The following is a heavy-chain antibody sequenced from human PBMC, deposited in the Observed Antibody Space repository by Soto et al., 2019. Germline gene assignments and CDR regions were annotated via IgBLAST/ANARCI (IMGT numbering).Heavy chain of an antibody. V-gene: IGHV4-59*12. J-gene: IGHJ4*02. CDR2: MYNTGST. CDR1: GGSISGDY. CDR3: ARVPAY. Sequence: SETLSLTCTVSGGSISGDYWSWIRQPPGKGLEWIGYMYNTGSTVYNPSFKSRVTISIDRSKNQFSLRLSSVTAADTAVYYCARVPAYWGQGIMVTVTS. D-gene: IGHD2-2*01.